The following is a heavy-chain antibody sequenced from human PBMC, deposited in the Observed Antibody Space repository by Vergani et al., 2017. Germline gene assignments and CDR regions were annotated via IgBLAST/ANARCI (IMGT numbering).Heavy chain of an antibody. CDR2: IYYSGST. V-gene: IGHV4-30-4*08. CDR1: GGSISSGDYY. CDR3: ARGYWYCSSTSCPGGYYFDY. Sequence: QVQLQESGPGLVKPSQTLSLTCTVSGGSISSGDYYWSWIRQPPGKGLEWIGYIYYSGSTYYNPSLKSRVTISVDTSKNQFSLKLSSVTAADTAVYYCARGYWYCSSTSCPGGYYFDYWGQGTLVTVSS. J-gene: IGHJ4*02. D-gene: IGHD2-2*01.